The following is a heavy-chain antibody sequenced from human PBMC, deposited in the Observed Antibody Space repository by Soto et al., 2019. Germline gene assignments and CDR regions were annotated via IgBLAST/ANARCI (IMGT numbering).Heavy chain of an antibody. V-gene: IGHV4-4*02. J-gene: IGHJ4*01. CDR2: IYHRGAT. Sequence: QVQLQESGPGLMKPSGTLSLTCAVSGGSISTNWWSWVRQPPGKGLEWIGEIYHRGATNYNPSLKNRVTMSVDKSQNHLSLNLNSVTAAETAVYYCARHIAVSGTRGFDFWGHGTLVTVSS. CDR3: ARHIAVSGTRGFDF. D-gene: IGHD6-19*01. CDR1: GGSISTNW.